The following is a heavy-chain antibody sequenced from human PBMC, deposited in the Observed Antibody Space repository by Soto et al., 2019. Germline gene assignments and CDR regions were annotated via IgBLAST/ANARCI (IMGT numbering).Heavy chain of an antibody. J-gene: IGHJ6*02. CDR3: AASIFYSGMDV. V-gene: IGHV5-51*01. CDR2: IYPGDSDT. Sequence: GESLKISCKGFGYTFTNYWSGWVRQMPGKGPEWMGIIYPGDSDTKYNPSFQGQVTISADKSITTTYLQWSSLKASDTAIYYCAASIFYSGMDVWGQGTTVTVSS. CDR1: GYTFTNYW.